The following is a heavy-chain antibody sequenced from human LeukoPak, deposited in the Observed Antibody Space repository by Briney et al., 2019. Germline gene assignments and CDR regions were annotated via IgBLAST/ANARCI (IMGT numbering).Heavy chain of an antibody. CDR1: GFTFRNYA. V-gene: IGHV3-30*04. J-gene: IGHJ4*02. CDR3: AREGRADIAAVDAAY. CDR2: ISYDGRNK. Sequence: PGRSLRLPCAASGFTFRNYAMHWVRQAPGKGLEWVAVISYDGRNKYYADSVKGRFIISRDNPKNTLYLQMNSLRREDTAVYYCAREGRADIAAVDAAYWGQGTLVTVSS. D-gene: IGHD6-13*01.